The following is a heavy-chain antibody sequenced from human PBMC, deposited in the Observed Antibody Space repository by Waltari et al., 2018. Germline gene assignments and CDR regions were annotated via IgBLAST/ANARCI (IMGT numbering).Heavy chain of an antibody. D-gene: IGHD3-3*01. Sequence: QVQLVQSGAEVKKPGSSVKVSCKASGGTFSSYAISWVRQAPRHGLEWMGGIIPIFGTANYAQKFQGRVTITADESTSAAYMELSSLRSEDTAVYYCARGSVGDFWSNITDYYYGMDVWGQGTTVTVSS. V-gene: IGHV1-69*01. J-gene: IGHJ6*02. CDR2: IIPIFGTA. CDR1: GGTFSSYA. CDR3: ARGSVGDFWSNITDYYYGMDV.